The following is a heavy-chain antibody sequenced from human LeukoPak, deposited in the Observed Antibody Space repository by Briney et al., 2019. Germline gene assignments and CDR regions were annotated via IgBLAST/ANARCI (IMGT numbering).Heavy chain of an antibody. V-gene: IGHV4-34*01. J-gene: IGHJ6*03. CDR3: ARARGSGWYHYYYYMDV. CDR2: INHSGST. D-gene: IGHD6-19*01. CDR1: GGSFSGYY. Sequence: SETLSLTCAVYGGSFSGYYWSWIRQPPGKGLEWIGEINHSGSTNYNPSLKSRVTMSVDTSKNQFSLKLSSVTAADTAVYYCARARGSGWYHYYYYMDVWGKGTTVTISS.